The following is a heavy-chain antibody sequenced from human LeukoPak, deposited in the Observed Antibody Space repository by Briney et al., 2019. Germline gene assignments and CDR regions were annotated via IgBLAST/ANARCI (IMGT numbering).Heavy chain of an antibody. J-gene: IGHJ4*02. D-gene: IGHD6-6*01. CDR1: GFTFSSYW. V-gene: IGHV3-7*01. CDR2: IKQDGSEK. Sequence: HPGGSLRLSCEASGFTFSSYWMSWVRQAPGKGLEWVANIKQDGSEKYYVDSVKGRFTISRDNAKNSLYLQMNSLRAEDTAVYYCVGHSSSTPLYYFDYWGQGTLVTVSS. CDR3: VGHSSSTPLYYFDY.